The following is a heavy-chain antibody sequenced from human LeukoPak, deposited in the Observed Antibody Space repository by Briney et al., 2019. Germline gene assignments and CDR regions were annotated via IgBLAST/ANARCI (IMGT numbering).Heavy chain of an antibody. J-gene: IGHJ3*02. CDR3: AGATSREAFDI. V-gene: IGHV4-59*01. D-gene: IGHD2-2*01. CDR1: GGSISSYY. Sequence: SETLSLTCAVSGGSISSYYWSWIRQPPGKGLEWIGYIYYSGSTNYKPPLKSRVTISINTSKNQFSLRLSPVTAADTAVYYCAGATSREAFDIWGQGTLVTVSS. CDR2: IYYSGST.